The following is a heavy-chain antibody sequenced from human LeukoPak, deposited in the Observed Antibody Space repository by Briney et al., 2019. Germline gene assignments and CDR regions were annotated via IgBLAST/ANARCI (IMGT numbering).Heavy chain of an antibody. Sequence: ASVKVSCKASGYTFTGYYMHWVRQAPGQGLEWMGWINPNSGGTNYAQKFQGRVTMTRDTSISTAYMELSSLRSEDTAVYYCASRGLWFGELRSAYYYMDVWGKGTTVTVSS. CDR2: INPNSGGT. J-gene: IGHJ6*03. CDR1: GYTFTGYY. D-gene: IGHD3-10*01. CDR3: ASRGLWFGELRSAYYYMDV. V-gene: IGHV1-2*02.